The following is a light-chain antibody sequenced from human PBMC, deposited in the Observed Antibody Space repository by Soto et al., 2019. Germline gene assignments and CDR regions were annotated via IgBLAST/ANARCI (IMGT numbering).Light chain of an antibody. CDR1: SSDVGGYNY. J-gene: IGLJ1*01. CDR2: DVS. CDR3: CSYAGSYTYV. Sequence: QSVLTQPSSVSGSPGQSVTISCTGTSSDVGGYNYVSWYQQHPGKAPKLMIYDVSKRPSGVPDRFSGSKSGNTASLTISGLQAEDEAAYYCCSYAGSYTYVFGTGTKVTVL. V-gene: IGLV2-11*01.